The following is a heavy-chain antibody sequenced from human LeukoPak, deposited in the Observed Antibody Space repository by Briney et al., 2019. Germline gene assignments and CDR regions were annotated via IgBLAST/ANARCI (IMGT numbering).Heavy chain of an antibody. CDR3: AREGYYGSGSPPSLYFDY. D-gene: IGHD3-10*01. V-gene: IGHV3-30-3*01. J-gene: IGHJ4*02. CDR1: GFTFRNYV. CDR2: TSSDLNVK. Sequence: GGSLRLSCAASGFTFRNYVIHWVRQAPGKGLEWVAVTSSDLNVKLYADSVKGRFTISRDNSRSTLYLQMNSLRPGDTATYYCAREGYYGSGSPPSLYFDYWGQGTLVTVSS.